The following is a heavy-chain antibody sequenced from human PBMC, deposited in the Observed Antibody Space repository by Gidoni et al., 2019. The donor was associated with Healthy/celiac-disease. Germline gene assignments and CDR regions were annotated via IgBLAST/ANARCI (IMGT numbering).Heavy chain of an antibody. Sequence: QVQLQQWGAGLLKPSETLSLTCAVYGGSFSGYYWSWIRQPPGKGLEWIGEINHSGSTNYNPSLKSRVTISVDTSKNQFSLKLSSVTAADTAVYYCARLGRLGTTVAQNVDYWGQGTLVTVSS. V-gene: IGHV4-34*01. CDR3: ARLGRLGTTVAQNVDY. J-gene: IGHJ4*02. CDR2: INHSGST. CDR1: GGSFSGYY. D-gene: IGHD4-17*01.